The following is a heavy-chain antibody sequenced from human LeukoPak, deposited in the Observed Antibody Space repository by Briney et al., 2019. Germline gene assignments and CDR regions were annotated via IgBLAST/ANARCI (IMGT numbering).Heavy chain of an antibody. D-gene: IGHD7-27*01. Sequence: PGGYLRLSCAASGFTFSSYWMHWVRQAPGKGLVWVSRINSDGSSTIYAGSVKGRFTISRDNAKNTLYLQMNSLRAEDMAVYYCARDRNGGYDYWGQGTLVTVSS. CDR2: INSDGSST. CDR1: GFTFSSYW. CDR3: ARDRNGGYDY. J-gene: IGHJ4*02. V-gene: IGHV3-74*01.